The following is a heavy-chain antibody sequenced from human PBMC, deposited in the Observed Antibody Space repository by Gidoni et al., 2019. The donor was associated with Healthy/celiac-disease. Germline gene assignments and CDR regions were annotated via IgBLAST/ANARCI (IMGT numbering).Heavy chain of an antibody. CDR1: GFTFSSYG. Sequence: QVQLVESGGGVVQPGRSLRLSLAASGFTFSSYGMHWVRQAPGKGLEWVAVIWYDGSNKYYADSVKGRFTISRDNSKNTLYLQMNSLRAEDTAVYYCARDRVEWELLRGSYYYYYGMDVWGQGTTVTVSS. D-gene: IGHD1-26*01. V-gene: IGHV3-33*01. J-gene: IGHJ6*02. CDR2: IWYDGSNK. CDR3: ARDRVEWELLRGSYYYYYGMDV.